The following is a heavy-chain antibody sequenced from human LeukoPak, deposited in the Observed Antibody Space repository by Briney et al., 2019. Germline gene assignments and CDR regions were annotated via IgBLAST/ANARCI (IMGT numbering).Heavy chain of an antibody. CDR3: ARGGFGDLRFDY. D-gene: IGHD3-10*01. V-gene: IGHV3-7*01. CDR2: IKQEGDEK. CDR1: GFTFRSYW. J-gene: IGHJ4*02. Sequence: GGSLRLSCAASGFTFRSYWMGWVRQAPGKGLEWVANIKQEGDEKHYVGAVKGRFIISRDNAKNSLYLQMNSLRAEDTAMYYCARGGFGDLRFDYWGQGTLVTVSS.